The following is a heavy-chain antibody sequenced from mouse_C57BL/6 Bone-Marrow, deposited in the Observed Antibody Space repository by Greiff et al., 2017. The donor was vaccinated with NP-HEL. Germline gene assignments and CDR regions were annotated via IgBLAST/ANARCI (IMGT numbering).Heavy chain of an antibody. V-gene: IGHV5-4*01. Sequence: EVKLMESGGGLVKPGGSLKLSCAASGFTFSSYAMSWVRQTPEKRLEWVATISDGGSYTYYPDNVKGRFTISRDNAKNNLYLQMSHLKSEDTAMYYCAREEIVTYYYAMDYWGQGTSVTVSS. CDR3: AREEIVTYYYAMDY. D-gene: IGHD2-5*01. CDR2: ISDGGSYT. CDR1: GFTFSSYA. J-gene: IGHJ4*01.